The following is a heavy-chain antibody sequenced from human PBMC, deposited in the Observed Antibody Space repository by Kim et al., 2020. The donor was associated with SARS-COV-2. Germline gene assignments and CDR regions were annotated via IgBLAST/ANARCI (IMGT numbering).Heavy chain of an antibody. D-gene: IGHD3-22*01. V-gene: IGHV3-15*01. J-gene: IGHJ4*02. Sequence: GGSLRLSCAASGFTFSNAWMSWVRQAPGKGLEWVGHIKSKTDGGTTDYAAPVKGRFTISRDDSKNTLYLQMNSLKTEDTAVYYCTTYYYDSSGYWSLIDYWGQGTLVTVSS. CDR1: GFTFSNAW. CDR2: IKSKTDGGTT. CDR3: TTYYYDSSGYWSLIDY.